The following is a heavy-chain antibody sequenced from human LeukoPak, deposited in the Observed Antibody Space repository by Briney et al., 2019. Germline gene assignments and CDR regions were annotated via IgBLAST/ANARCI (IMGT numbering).Heavy chain of an antibody. J-gene: IGHJ4*02. Sequence: QAGGSLRLSCAASGFTVSSNYMSWVRQAPGKGLEWVSVIYSGGSTYYADSVKGRFTISRDNSKNTLYFQMNSLRAEDTAVYYCTTDYRRVANYRYSYDYWGQGTLVTVSS. V-gene: IGHV3-66*01. D-gene: IGHD5-18*01. CDR1: GFTVSSNY. CDR2: IYSGGST. CDR3: TTDYRRVANYRYSYDY.